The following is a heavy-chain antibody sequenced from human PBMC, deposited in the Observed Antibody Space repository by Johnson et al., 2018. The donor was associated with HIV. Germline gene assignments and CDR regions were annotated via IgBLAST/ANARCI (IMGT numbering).Heavy chain of an antibody. CDR2: ITRNGATI. Sequence: VQLVESGGGLLQPGRSLRLSCAASGFTIEDYAMHWVRQAPGKGLERAPGITRNGATIDSADSVEGRFTISRDKAKNSLYLQMNCLRVEDTALSYCARARQRWLPNDGFDIWGPGTMVTVSS. J-gene: IGHJ3*02. CDR3: ARARQRWLPNDGFDI. D-gene: IGHD6-19*01. CDR1: GFTIEDYA. V-gene: IGHV3-9*01.